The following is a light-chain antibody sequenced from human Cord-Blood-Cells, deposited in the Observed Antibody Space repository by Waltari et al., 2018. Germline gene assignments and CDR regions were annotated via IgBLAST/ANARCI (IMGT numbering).Light chain of an antibody. CDR1: SSNIGAGYD. CDR2: GKS. CDR3: QSYDRSLSSWV. V-gene: IGLV1-40*01. J-gene: IGLJ3*02. Sequence: QSVLPQPPSVSGAPGQRVTISCTGSSSNIGAGYDVHWYQQLPGTAPKLLIYGKSNRSSGVPDRFSGSKSGTSAAPDITGRQAEDEADYYCQSYDRSLSSWVFGGGTKLTIL.